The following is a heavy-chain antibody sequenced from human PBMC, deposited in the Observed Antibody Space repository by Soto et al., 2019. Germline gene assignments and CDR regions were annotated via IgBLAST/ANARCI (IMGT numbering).Heavy chain of an antibody. Sequence: QVQLVKSGGGLVKPGGSLRLSCAASGFTFSDYYMNWIRQAPGKGRERVSYISSSDSAIYYEDSVKARFTISRDNAKNSRYLQMNSLRAEDTAVYYCARDRGGWYGDWGQGTLVTVSS. V-gene: IGHV3-11*01. CDR3: ARDRGGWYGD. CDR2: ISSSDSAI. CDR1: GFTFSDYY. D-gene: IGHD6-19*01. J-gene: IGHJ4*02.